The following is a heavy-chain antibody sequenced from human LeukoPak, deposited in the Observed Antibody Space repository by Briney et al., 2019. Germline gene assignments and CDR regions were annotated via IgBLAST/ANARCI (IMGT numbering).Heavy chain of an antibody. J-gene: IGHJ3*01. CDR1: GFTFSSYW. V-gene: IGHV3-7*01. CDR3: ARDWLAGNPYHAFDL. D-gene: IGHD3-22*01. CDR2: IKEDGSEE. Sequence: RGSLRLSCAASGFTFSSYWMSWVRQAPGKGLECVANIKEDGSEEYYVDSVKGRFSISRDNAKNSLYLQMNSLRAEDTAVYYCARDWLAGNPYHAFDLWGKGTMVTVSS.